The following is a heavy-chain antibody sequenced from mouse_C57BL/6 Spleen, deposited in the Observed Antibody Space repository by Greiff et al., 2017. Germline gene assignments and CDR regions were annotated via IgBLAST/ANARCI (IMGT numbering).Heavy chain of an antibody. CDR2: IHPYTGST. CDR1: GYTFTSYW. Sequence: QVQLKQPGAELVKPGASVKLSCKASGYTFTSYWMHWVKQRHGQGLEWIGMIHPYTGSTNYNQKFKSKDTLTVDKSSRTAYMQLSSLASDDSAFYYCARRYEYYALYYFDDWGQGTTLTVSS. J-gene: IGHJ2*01. CDR3: ARRYEYYALYYFDD. D-gene: IGHD1-1*01. V-gene: IGHV1-64*01.